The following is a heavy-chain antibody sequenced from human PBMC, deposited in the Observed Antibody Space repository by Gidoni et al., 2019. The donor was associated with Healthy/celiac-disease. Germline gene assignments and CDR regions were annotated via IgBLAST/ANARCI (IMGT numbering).Heavy chain of an antibody. CDR1: GFTFSSYW. V-gene: IGHV3-7*01. D-gene: IGHD6-13*01. CDR3: AREGRLYSSSYYNWFDP. J-gene: IGHJ5*02. CDR2: KKQDGSEK. Sequence: EVQLVESGGGLVQPGGSLRLSCAASGFTFSSYWMSWVRQAPGKGLEWVANKKQDGSEKYYVDSVKGRFTISRDNAKNSLYLQMNSLRAEDTAVYYCAREGRLYSSSYYNWFDPWGQGTLVTVSS.